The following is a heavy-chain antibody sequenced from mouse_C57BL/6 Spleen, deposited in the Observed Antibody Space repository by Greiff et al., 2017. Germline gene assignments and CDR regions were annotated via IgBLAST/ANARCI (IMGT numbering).Heavy chain of an antibody. Sequence: EVQGVASGGGLVQPTGSLKLSCAASGFSFNTYAMNWVRQAPGKGLEWVARIRSKSNNYATYYADSVKDRFTISRDDSESMLYRQMNTLKTEDTAMYYGVRHGGDYDGGGAMDYWGQGTSVTVSS. CDR1: GFSFNTYA. CDR3: VRHGGDYDGGGAMDY. D-gene: IGHD2-4*01. CDR2: IRSKSNNYAT. J-gene: IGHJ4*01. V-gene: IGHV10-1*01.